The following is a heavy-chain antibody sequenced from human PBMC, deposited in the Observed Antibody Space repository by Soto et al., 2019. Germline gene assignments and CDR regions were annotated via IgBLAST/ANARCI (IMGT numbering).Heavy chain of an antibody. D-gene: IGHD3-16*01. J-gene: IGHJ6*02. CDR2: ISSRSRFI. CDR1: GFTFSDYY. CDR3: ARVRSYGYGPGAMDV. V-gene: IGHV3-11*06. Sequence: QMQLVESGGGLVKPGGSLRVSCAASGFTFSDYYMTWIRQAPGKGLEWVSYISSRSRFIKDADSVKGRFIISRDNAKNSLSLQMNSLRVEDTAIYYCARVRSYGYGPGAMDVWGQGTTVTVSS.